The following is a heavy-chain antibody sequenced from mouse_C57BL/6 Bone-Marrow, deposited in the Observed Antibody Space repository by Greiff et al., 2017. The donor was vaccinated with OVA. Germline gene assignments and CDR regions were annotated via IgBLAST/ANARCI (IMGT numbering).Heavy chain of an antibody. J-gene: IGHJ3*01. CDR2: IHPNSGST. V-gene: IGHV1-64*01. Sequence: VKLQQPGAELVQPGASVKLSCKASGYTFTSYWMHWVKQRPGQGLEWIGMIHPNSGSTNSNEKFKSKATLTVDKSSSTAYMQLSSLTSEDSAVYYCAGTFAYGGQGTLVTVSA. CDR1: GYTFTSYW. D-gene: IGHD4-1*01. CDR3: AGTFAY.